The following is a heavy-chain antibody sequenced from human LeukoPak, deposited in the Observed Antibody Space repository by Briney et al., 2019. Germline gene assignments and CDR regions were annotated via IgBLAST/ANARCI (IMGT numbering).Heavy chain of an antibody. J-gene: IGHJ5*02. CDR1: GFTFSSYS. CDR2: IKHDGSED. V-gene: IGHV3-7*01. CDR3: VRQMIRFWFDP. Sequence: PGGSLRLSCAASGFTFSSYSMNWVRQAPGKGLEWVATIKHDGSEDYYLDSVKGRFTISRDNARNAVFLQMNSLRDDDTAVYYCVRQMIRFWFDPWGQGSRVTVSS. D-gene: IGHD3-16*01.